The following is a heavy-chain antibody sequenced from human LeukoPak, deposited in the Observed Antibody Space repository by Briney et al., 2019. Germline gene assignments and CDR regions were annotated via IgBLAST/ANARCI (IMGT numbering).Heavy chain of an antibody. D-gene: IGHD6-19*01. J-gene: IGHJ4*02. Sequence: GGSLRLSCAASGFTFSSYAMSWVRQAPGKGLGWVSAISGSGGSTYYADSVKGRFTISRDNSKNTLYLQMNSLRAEDTAVYYCAKLYSSGINAFDYWGQGTLVTVSS. CDR1: GFTFSSYA. CDR3: AKLYSSGINAFDY. CDR2: ISGSGGST. V-gene: IGHV3-23*01.